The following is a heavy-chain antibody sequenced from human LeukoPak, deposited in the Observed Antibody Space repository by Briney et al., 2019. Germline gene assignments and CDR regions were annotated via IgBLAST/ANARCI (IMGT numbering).Heavy chain of an antibody. Sequence: SQTLSLTCTVSGGSISSGGHYWSWIRQPPGKGLEWIGYIYYSGSTDYNPSLKSRVTISVDTSKNQFSLKLRSVTAADTAVYYCARDKSGWGYWGQGTLVTVSS. CDR3: ARDKSGWGY. CDR1: GGSISSGGHY. J-gene: IGHJ4*02. D-gene: IGHD6-19*01. CDR2: IYYSGST. V-gene: IGHV4-61*08.